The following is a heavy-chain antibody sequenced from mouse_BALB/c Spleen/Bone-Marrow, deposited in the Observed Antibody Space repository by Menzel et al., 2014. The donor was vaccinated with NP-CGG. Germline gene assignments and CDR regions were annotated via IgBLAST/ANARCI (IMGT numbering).Heavy chain of an antibody. J-gene: IGHJ1*01. CDR2: IRTKARSYTS. CDR1: GFTFTDYY. V-gene: IGHV7-3*02. CDR3: ARDENVGIYWYFDF. Sequence: EVNLVESGGGPVQPGGSPKLSCAPSGFTFTDYYMSWVRQPPGKALEWLGFIRTKARSYTSEPSASAKGRFTISRDNSQRILYVQMNTLRPEDSATYYCARDENVGIYWYFDFWGAGTPVIVSA.